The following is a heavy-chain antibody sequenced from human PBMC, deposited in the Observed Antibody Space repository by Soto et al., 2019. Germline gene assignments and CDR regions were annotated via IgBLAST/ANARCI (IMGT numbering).Heavy chain of an antibody. CDR1: GFTFSIYA. Sequence: PGGSLRLSCAASGFTFSIYAMSWFRQAPGKGLEWVSAISGSGGSTYYADSVKGRFTISRDNSKNTLYLQMNSLRAEDTAVYYCAKFEYFDWFRYYFDYWGQGTLVTVSS. V-gene: IGHV3-23*01. D-gene: IGHD3-9*01. J-gene: IGHJ4*02. CDR3: AKFEYFDWFRYYFDY. CDR2: ISGSGGST.